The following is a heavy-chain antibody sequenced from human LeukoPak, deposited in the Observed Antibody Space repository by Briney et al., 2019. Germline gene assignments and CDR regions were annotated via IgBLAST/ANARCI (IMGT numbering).Heavy chain of an antibody. D-gene: IGHD5-18*01. CDR1: GFTVSSNY. V-gene: IGHV3-66*01. J-gene: IGHJ4*02. CDR3: ARVQKGANNYGLDY. Sequence: GGSLRLSCAASGFTVSSNYMNWVRQAPGKGLEWVSLIYSGGHTDYADSVKGRFTISRDNSKNTLYLQMNSLRTEDTAVYYCARVQKGANNYGLDYWGQGALVTVSS. CDR2: IYSGGHT.